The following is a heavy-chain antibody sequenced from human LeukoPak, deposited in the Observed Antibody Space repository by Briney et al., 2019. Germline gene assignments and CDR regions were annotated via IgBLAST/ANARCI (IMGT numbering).Heavy chain of an antibody. CDR1: GYTFTGYY. V-gene: IGHV1-8*02. CDR3: ARFEFSGMDV. Sequence: ASVKVSCKASGYTFTGYYMHWVRQAPGQGLEWMGWINPNSGNTGYAQKFQGRVTMTRNTSISTAYMELSSLRSEDTAVYYCARFEFSGMDVWGQGTTVTVSS. D-gene: IGHD3-10*01. CDR2: INPNSGNT. J-gene: IGHJ6*02.